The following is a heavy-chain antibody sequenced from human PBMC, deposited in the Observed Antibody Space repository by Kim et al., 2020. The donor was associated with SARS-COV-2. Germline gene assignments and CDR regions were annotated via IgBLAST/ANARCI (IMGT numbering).Heavy chain of an antibody. CDR3: ASAEYDYGDYGVGY. CDR2: IYYSGST. J-gene: IGHJ4*02. Sequence: SETLSLTCTVSGGSISSGGYYWSWIRQHPGKGLEWIGYIYYSGSTYYNPSLKSRVTISVDTSKNQFSLKLSSVTAADTAVYYCASAEYDYGDYGVGYWGQGTLVTVSS. D-gene: IGHD4-17*01. CDR1: GGSISSGGYY. V-gene: IGHV4-31*03.